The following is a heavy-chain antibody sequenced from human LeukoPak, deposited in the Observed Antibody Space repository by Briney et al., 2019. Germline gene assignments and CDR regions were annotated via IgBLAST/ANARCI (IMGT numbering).Heavy chain of an antibody. D-gene: IGHD2-21*01. CDR2: INPSGGST. Sequence: GASVKVSCKASGYTFTSHYMHWVRQAPGQGLEWMGIINPSGGSTSYAQKFQGRVTMTRDTSTSTVYMELSSLRSEDTAVYYCARGVRAYCGGDCYWRSTNFDYWGQGTLVTVSS. J-gene: IGHJ4*02. V-gene: IGHV1-46*01. CDR1: GYTFTSHY. CDR3: ARGVRAYCGGDCYWRSTNFDY.